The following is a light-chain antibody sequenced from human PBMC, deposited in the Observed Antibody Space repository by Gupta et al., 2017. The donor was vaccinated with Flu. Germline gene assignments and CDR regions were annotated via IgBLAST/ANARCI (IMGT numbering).Light chain of an antibody. V-gene: IGKV4-1*01. Sequence: SLGERATINCKSSQSVLYTSNNKNYLAWYQQRPGQPPKLLIYWASTRESGVPDRFSGNGSGTDFTLTISSLQAEDVAVYYCQEYYDSPLTFGGGTKVEIK. J-gene: IGKJ4*01. CDR3: QEYYDSPLT. CDR1: QSVLYTSNNKNY. CDR2: WAS.